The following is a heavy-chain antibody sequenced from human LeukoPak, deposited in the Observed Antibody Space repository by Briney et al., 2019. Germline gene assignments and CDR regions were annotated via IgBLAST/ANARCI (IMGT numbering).Heavy chain of an antibody. Sequence: ASVNVSCMASGYTFTSYDINWERQATGQGLEWMGWMNPNSGNTGYGQNFQGRVTMTRNTSITTAYMELSSLISEDTAVYYCARGPLGEVGIVRMDVWGQGTTVTVSS. CDR2: MNPNSGNT. D-gene: IGHD1-26*01. CDR1: GYTFTSYD. J-gene: IGHJ6*02. V-gene: IGHV1-8*01. CDR3: ARGPLGEVGIVRMDV.